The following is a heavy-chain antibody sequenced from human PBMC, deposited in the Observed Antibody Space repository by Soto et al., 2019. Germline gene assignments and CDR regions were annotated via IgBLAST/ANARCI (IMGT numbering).Heavy chain of an antibody. J-gene: IGHJ4*02. Sequence: SETLSLTCTVSGGSISNYYWNWIRQPAGKGLQWIGRIYSSGSTNYNPSLKSRVTMSVDTSRNQFSLKLTSVTAADTAVYYCAREIVAGAVDYWGQGTLVTVSS. D-gene: IGHD6-19*01. CDR1: GGSISNYY. CDR2: IYSSGST. V-gene: IGHV4-4*07. CDR3: AREIVAGAVDY.